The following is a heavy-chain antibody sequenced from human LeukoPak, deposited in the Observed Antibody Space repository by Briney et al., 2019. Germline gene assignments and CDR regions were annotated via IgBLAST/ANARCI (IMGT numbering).Heavy chain of an antibody. J-gene: IGHJ6*02. V-gene: IGHV3-21*01. CDR3: ARDGSRAYYYGMDV. CDR2: ISSSSSYI. Sequence: GGSLRLSCAASGFTFSSYSMNWVRQAPGKGLEWVSSISSSSSYIYYADSVKGRFTISRDNAKNSLYLQMNSLRAEDMAVYYCARDGSRAYYYGMDVWGQGTTVTVSS. CDR1: GFTFSSYS. D-gene: IGHD1-1*01.